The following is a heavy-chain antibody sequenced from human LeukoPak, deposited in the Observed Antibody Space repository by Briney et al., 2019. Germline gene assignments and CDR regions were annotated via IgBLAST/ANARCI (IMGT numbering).Heavy chain of an antibody. D-gene: IGHD1-1*01. CDR3: ARVAKERVGGVYYFDY. Sequence: GGSLRLSCAASGFTFSDYDMHWVRQATGKGLEWVSAIGTAGDTYYTGSVKGRFTISRENAKNSLYLQMNSLRAGDTAVYYCARVAKERVGGVYYFDYWGQGTLVTVSP. CDR2: IGTAGDT. CDR1: GFTFSDYD. J-gene: IGHJ4*02. V-gene: IGHV3-13*01.